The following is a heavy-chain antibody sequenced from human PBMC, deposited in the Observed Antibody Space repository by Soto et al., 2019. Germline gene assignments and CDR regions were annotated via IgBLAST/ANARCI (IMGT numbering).Heavy chain of an antibody. D-gene: IGHD1-26*01. Sequence: QVQLVQSGAEVMKPGASVTVSCRSSGDSFNDYYIHWMRQAPGQAFEWMGWINPNGGVTKYAQKFQGWVSMTRDTSIRTVYMQLSRLRSDDTAVYYCARESGGASATLDYYYFYMDVWGTGTTVTVSS. J-gene: IGHJ6*03. CDR2: INPNGGVT. CDR3: ARESGGASATLDYYYFYMDV. V-gene: IGHV1-2*04. CDR1: GDSFNDYY.